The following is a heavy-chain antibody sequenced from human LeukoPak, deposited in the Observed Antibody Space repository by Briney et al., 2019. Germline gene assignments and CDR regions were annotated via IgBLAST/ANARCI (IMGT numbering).Heavy chain of an antibody. CDR3: ARDREGHRYGYDYYMDV. CDR1: GFTFSSYA. V-gene: IGHV3-21*01. CDR2: ISSSSSYI. J-gene: IGHJ6*03. D-gene: IGHD5-18*01. Sequence: PGGSLRLSCAASGFTFSSYAMGWVRQAPGKGLEWVSSISSSSSYIYYADSVKGRFTISRDNAKKSLYLQMNSLRAEDTAVYYCARDREGHRYGYDYYMDVWGKGTTVTVSS.